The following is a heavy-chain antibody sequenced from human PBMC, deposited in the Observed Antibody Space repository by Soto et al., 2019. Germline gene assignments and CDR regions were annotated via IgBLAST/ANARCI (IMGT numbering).Heavy chain of an antibody. D-gene: IGHD5-18*01. CDR1: GYSISSGYY. Sequence: SETLSLTCAVSGYSISSGYYCGWIRQPPGKGLEWIGSIYHSGSTYYNPSLMSRVTISVDTSKNQFSLKLSSVTAADTAVYYCAREGGYSYGYFDYWGQGTLVTVSS. V-gene: IGHV4-38-2*02. CDR3: AREGGYSYGYFDY. CDR2: IYHSGST. J-gene: IGHJ4*02.